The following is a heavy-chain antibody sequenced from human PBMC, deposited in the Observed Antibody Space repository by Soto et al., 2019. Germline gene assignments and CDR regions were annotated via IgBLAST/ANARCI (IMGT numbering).Heavy chain of an antibody. CDR1: GFTFDDYT. V-gene: IGHV3-43*01. CDR3: AKVKGFAAADYYFDY. CDR2: ISWDGGST. D-gene: IGHD6-13*01. J-gene: IGHJ4*02. Sequence: GGSLRLSCAASGFTFDDYTVHWVRQAPGKGLEWVSLISWDGGSTYYADSVKGRFTISRDNSKNSLYLQMNSLRTEDTALYYCAKVKGFAAADYYFDYWGQGTLVTVSS.